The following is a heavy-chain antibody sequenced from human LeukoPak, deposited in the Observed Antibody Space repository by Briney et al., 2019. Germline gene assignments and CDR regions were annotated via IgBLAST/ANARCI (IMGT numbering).Heavy chain of an antibody. J-gene: IGHJ4*02. CDR3: AGARRGYSYGHLDY. D-gene: IGHD5-18*01. V-gene: IGHV3-33*01. Sequence: GRSLRLSCAASGFTFSSYGMHWVRQAPGKGLEWVAVIWYDGSNKYYADSVKGRFTISRDNSKNTLYLQMNSLRAEDTAGYYCAGARRGYSYGHLDYWGQGTLVTVSS. CDR2: IWYDGSNK. CDR1: GFTFSSYG.